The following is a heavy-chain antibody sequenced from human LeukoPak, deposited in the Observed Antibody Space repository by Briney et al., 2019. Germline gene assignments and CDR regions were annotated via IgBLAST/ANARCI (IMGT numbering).Heavy chain of an antibody. CDR1: GYTFTGYY. Sequence: ASVKVSCKASGYTFTGYYIHWVRQAPGQGLEWMGWINPNSGGTNYAQKFQGRVTMTRDMSTSTVYMELSSLRSEDTAVYYCARTPRLYSGYDWTLLEYYYYMDVWGKGTTVTVSS. V-gene: IGHV1-2*02. CDR2: INPNSGGT. J-gene: IGHJ6*03. D-gene: IGHD5-12*01. CDR3: ARTPRLYSGYDWTLLEYYYYMDV.